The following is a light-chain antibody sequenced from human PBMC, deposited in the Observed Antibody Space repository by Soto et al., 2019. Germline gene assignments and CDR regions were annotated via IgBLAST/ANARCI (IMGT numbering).Light chain of an antibody. V-gene: IGKV1-5*03. CDR2: KAS. CDR3: HHYNNYPSS. Sequence: DIQMTQSPSTLSASVGDRVTLTCRASQSISSWLAWYQQKPGKAPKLLIYKASNLETGVPSRFSGSGSGTEFTLTISSLQPDDFATYYCHHYNNYPSSFGQGTKLEIK. CDR1: QSISSW. J-gene: IGKJ2*01.